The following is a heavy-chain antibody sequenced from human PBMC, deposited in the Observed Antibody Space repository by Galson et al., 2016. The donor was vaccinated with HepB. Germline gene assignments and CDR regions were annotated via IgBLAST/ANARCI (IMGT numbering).Heavy chain of an antibody. D-gene: IGHD2/OR15-2a*01. Sequence: SVKVSCKASGYSFTNYYIHGLRRAPGEGLEWVGIINPSGGSTGYAQKFQGRVTMTRDTSTSIVYMDLTSLRSEATAVYYCARDRGYYSHFDSWGQGTLVTVSS. CDR3: ARDRGYYSHFDS. CDR2: INPSGGST. V-gene: IGHV1-46*01. CDR1: GYSFTNYY. J-gene: IGHJ4*02.